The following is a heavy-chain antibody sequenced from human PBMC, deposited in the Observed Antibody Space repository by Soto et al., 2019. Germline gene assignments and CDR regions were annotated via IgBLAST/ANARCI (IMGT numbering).Heavy chain of an antibody. CDR1: RGPIKTCDYY. CDR2: VFYSGAT. D-gene: IGHD3-10*01. J-gene: IGHJ4*02. Sequence: PSETLSLTCNVSRGPIKTCDYYWNWIRQPPGKGMEWIGYVFYSGATNYSPSLKSRAAISMDTSKNQFSLSLTSVTAADTAVYYCARAGFSYGHLLFWGQGIRVTVSS. CDR3: ARAGFSYGHLLF. V-gene: IGHV4-30-4*08.